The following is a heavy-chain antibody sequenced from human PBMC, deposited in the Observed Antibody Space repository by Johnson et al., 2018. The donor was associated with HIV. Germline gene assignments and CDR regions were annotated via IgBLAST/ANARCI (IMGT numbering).Heavy chain of an antibody. CDR2: INWNGGST. V-gene: IGHV3-20*04. Sequence: VQLVESGGGVVRPGGSLRLSCAASGFTFDDYGMSWVRHAPGKGLEWVSGINWNGGSTGYADSVTGRFTISGDNAKNSRYLQMNSLRAEDTALYYCARDLTVAGITLGAFDIWGQGTMVTVSA. CDR1: GFTFDDYG. J-gene: IGHJ3*02. D-gene: IGHD6-19*01. CDR3: ARDLTVAGITLGAFDI.